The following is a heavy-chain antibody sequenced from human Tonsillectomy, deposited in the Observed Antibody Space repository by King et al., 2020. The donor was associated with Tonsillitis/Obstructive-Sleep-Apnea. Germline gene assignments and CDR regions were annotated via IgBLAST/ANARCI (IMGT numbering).Heavy chain of an antibody. CDR1: GYTFTDYY. CDR2: INPNSGGT. CDR3: ARGYPNLAY. J-gene: IGHJ4*02. Sequence: QLVQSGAEVKKPGASVKVSCKASGYTFTDYYMHWVRQAPGQGLEWMGWINPNSGGTNYAQKFQSRVTMTRDTYISTAYMDLSSLRSDDMAVYYCARGYPNLAYWGQGTLVTVSS. D-gene: IGHD1-14*01. V-gene: IGHV1-2*02.